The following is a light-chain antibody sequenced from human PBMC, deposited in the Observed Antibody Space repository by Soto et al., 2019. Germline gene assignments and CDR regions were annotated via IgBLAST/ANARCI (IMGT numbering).Light chain of an antibody. V-gene: IGKV3-15*01. J-gene: IGKJ4*01. CDR2: GAS. CDR1: ESVSSN. Sequence: EVVMTQSPGTLSVSPGERASLSCRASESVSSNLAWYQQKPGQAPSLLIYGASTRATGIPARFSGSGSGTEFTLTINSLQSEDFAVYYCQQYSNWPLTFGGGTKVDIK. CDR3: QQYSNWPLT.